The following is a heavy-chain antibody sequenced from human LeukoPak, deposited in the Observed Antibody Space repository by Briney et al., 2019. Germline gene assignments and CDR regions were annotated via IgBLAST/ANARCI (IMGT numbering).Heavy chain of an antibody. CDR2: ISDSSGYI. CDR3: AREAVVPFFDY. CDR1: GFTFRSYS. Sequence: GGSLRLSCAASGFTFRSYSMNWVRQAPGKGLEWVSSISDSSGYIYYADSMKGRFTISRDNAKNSLYLQMNSLRAEDTAVYYCAREAVVPFFDYWGQGTLVTVSS. V-gene: IGHV3-21*01. D-gene: IGHD2-15*01. J-gene: IGHJ4*02.